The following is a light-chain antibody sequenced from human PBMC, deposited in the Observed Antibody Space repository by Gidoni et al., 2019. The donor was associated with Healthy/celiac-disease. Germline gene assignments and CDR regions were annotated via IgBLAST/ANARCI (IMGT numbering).Light chain of an antibody. CDR1: QSISSY. V-gene: IGKV1-39*01. CDR3: QQSNSTPLT. CDR2: AAS. Sequence: DIQMTQSPSSLSASVGDRVTIPCRASQSISSYLNWYQQKPGKAPRLLIYAASSWHSGVPARFSGSGSGTDFTLTISSLQPEDFAAYYCQQSNSTPLTFGPGTKVDIK. J-gene: IGKJ3*01.